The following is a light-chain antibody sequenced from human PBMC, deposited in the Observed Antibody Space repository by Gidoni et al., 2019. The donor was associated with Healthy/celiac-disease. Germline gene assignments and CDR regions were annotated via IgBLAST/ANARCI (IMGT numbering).Light chain of an antibody. V-gene: IGKV1-27*01. CDR1: QGISNY. CDR3: QKYNSAPEV. J-gene: IGKJ3*01. Sequence: DIKMTQSPSSLSASVGDRVTITCRASQGISNYLAWYQQKPGKVPKLLIYAASTLQSGVPSRFSGSGSGTDFTLTISSLQPEDVATYYCQKYNSAPEVFXPXTKVDIK. CDR2: AAS.